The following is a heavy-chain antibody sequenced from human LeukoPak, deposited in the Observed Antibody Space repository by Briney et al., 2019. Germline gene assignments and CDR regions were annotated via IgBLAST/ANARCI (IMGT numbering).Heavy chain of an antibody. V-gene: IGHV1-2*02. D-gene: IGHD3-22*01. CDR3: ARGTYYYDSSGYYHLPGY. J-gene: IGHJ4*02. CDR2: INPNSGGT. CDR1: GYTFTGYY. Sequence: ASVKVSCKASGYTFTGYYMHWVRQAPGQGLEWMGWINPNSGGTNYAQKSQGRVTMTRDTSISTAYMELSRLRSDDTAVYYCARGTYYYDSSGYYHLPGYWGQGTLVTVSS.